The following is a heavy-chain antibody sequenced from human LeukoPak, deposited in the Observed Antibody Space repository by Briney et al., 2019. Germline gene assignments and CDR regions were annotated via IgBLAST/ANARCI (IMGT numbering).Heavy chain of an antibody. J-gene: IGHJ4*02. CDR1: GFTFSSYA. D-gene: IGHD3-22*01. V-gene: IGHV3-23*01. CDR2: ISGIGANT. CDR3: AKVRDYDSSGYSDY. Sequence: GGSLRLSCEASGFTFSSYAMSWVRQAPGKGLEWVSGISGIGANTYYADSVRGRFTISRDNSKNTLYLQMNSLRAEDTAVYYCAKVRDYDSSGYSDYWGQGNLVTVSS.